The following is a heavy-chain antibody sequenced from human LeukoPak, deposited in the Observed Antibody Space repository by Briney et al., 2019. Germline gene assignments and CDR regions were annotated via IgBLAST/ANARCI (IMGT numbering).Heavy chain of an antibody. Sequence: GGSLRLSCAASGFTFSSYAMSWVRQAPGKGLEWVSAISGSGGSTYYADSVKGRFTISRDNSKNTLHLQMDSLRAEDTAVYYCAKYYGAGTEFDYWGQGTLVTVSS. J-gene: IGHJ4*02. CDR3: AKYYGAGTEFDY. D-gene: IGHD3-10*01. CDR1: GFTFSSYA. CDR2: ISGSGGST. V-gene: IGHV3-23*01.